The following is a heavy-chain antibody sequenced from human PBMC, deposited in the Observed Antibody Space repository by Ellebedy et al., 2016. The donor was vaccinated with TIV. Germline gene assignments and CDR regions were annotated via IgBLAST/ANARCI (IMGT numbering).Heavy chain of an antibody. J-gene: IGHJ3*02. D-gene: IGHD6-25*01. CDR2: ISGSGGST. CDR3: AAVSSGMIEHVFDI. CDR1: GFTFSSYA. V-gene: IGHV3-23*01. Sequence: GESLKISCAASGFTFSSYAMSWVRQAPGKGLEWVSAISGSGGSTYYADSVKGRFTISRDNSKNTLYLQMNSLRAEDTAVYYCAAVSSGMIEHVFDIWGQGTMVTVSS.